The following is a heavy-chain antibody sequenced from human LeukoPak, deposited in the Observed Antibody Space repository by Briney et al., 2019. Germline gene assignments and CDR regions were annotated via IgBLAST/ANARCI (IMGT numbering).Heavy chain of an antibody. CDR3: ARATYYYDRKHAFDI. V-gene: IGHV4-4*07. D-gene: IGHD3-22*01. CDR1: GGSIASYY. J-gene: IGHJ3*02. CDR2: IYTSGST. Sequence: PSETLSLTCTVSGGSIASYYWSWIRQPAGKGLEWIGRIYTSGSTNYNPSLKSRVTMSVDTSKNQFSLKLSSVTAADTAVYYCARATYYYDRKHAFDIWGQGTMVTVSS.